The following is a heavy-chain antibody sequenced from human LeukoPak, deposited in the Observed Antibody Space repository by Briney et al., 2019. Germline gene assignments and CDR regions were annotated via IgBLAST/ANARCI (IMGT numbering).Heavy chain of an antibody. CDR2: ISGSGGST. CDR3: AKSPITVTTTDDAFDI. D-gene: IGHD4-17*01. J-gene: IGHJ3*02. Sequence: PGGSLRLSCAASGFTFSSYGMSWVRQAPGKGLEWVSAISGSGGSTYYADSVKGRFTISGDNSKNTLYLQMNSLRAEDTAVYYCAKSPITVTTTDDAFDIWGQGTMVTVSS. V-gene: IGHV3-23*01. CDR1: GFTFSSYG.